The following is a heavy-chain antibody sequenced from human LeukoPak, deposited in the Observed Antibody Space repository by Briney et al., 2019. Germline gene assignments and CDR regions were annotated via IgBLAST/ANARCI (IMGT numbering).Heavy chain of an antibody. J-gene: IGHJ2*01. Sequence: GGSLRLSCAASGFTFSSYEMNWVRQAPGKGLEWVSSISSSSSYIYYADSVKGRFTISRDNAKNSLYLQMNSLRAEDTAVYYCARVISFGELLRYFDLWGRGTLVTVSS. CDR2: ISSSSSYI. V-gene: IGHV3-21*01. D-gene: IGHD3-10*01. CDR1: GFTFSSYE. CDR3: ARVISFGELLRYFDL.